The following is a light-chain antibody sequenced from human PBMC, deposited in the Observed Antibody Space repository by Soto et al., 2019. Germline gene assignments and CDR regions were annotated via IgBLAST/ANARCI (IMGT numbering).Light chain of an antibody. Sequence: DIVMTQSPDSLAVSLGERATINCKSSQNVLYSSNNKNYLAWYQQAPGQPPKLLIYWASTRESGVPDRFSGRGSGTDFTLTIISLQAEDVAVYYCQQCLCNPPTFGQGTKLEI. J-gene: IGKJ2*01. CDR3: QQCLCNPPT. V-gene: IGKV4-1*01. CDR1: QNVLYSSNNKNY. CDR2: WAS.